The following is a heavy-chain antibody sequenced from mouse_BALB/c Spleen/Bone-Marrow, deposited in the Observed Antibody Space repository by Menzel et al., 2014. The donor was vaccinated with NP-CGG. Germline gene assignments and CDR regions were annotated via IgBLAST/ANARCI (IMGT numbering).Heavy chain of an antibody. J-gene: IGHJ2*01. V-gene: IGHV1S81*02. CDR1: GYTFTSYW. Sequence: VQLQQSGAELVKPGASVKLSCKASGYTFTSYWMHWVKQRPGQGLEWIGEINPSNGCTNYNEKFKTKATLTVDKSSSTAYMQLSSLTSEDSAVYYCARNYGNTDYWGQGTTLTVSS. CDR3: ARNYGNTDY. D-gene: IGHD2-1*01. CDR2: INPSNGCT.